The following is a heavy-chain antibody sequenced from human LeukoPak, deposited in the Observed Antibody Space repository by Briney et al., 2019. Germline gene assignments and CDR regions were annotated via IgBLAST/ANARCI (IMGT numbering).Heavy chain of an antibody. Sequence: SETLSLTCTVSGGSISSYYWSWIRQPPGKGLEWIGYIYYSGSTSYNPSLKSRVTISVDTSKKQFSLKLSSVTAADTAMYYCARYRGASGYHFDYWGQGTLVTVSS. V-gene: IGHV4-59*12. CDR1: GGSISSYY. CDR2: IYYSGST. D-gene: IGHD5-12*01. J-gene: IGHJ4*02. CDR3: ARYRGASGYHFDY.